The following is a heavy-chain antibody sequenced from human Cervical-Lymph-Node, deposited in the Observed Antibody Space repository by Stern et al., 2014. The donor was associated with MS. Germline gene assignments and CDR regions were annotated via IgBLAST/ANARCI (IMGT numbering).Heavy chain of an antibody. CDR2: IYQSGST. V-gene: IGHV4-4*02. CDR1: GGSISGTAW. CDR3: TRNGYYCLDS. Sequence: VQLVESGPGLVKPAGTLSLTCAVSGGSISGTAWWSWVRQPPGKGLEWIGEIYQSGSTNYNPSLKSRVTLSLGKSKNQFSLNLSSVTAADTAVYYCTRNGYYCLDSWGQGTLVTVSS. J-gene: IGHJ4*02. D-gene: IGHD4-17*01.